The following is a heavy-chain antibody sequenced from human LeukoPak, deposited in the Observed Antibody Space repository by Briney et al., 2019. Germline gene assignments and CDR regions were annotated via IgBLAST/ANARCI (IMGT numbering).Heavy chain of an antibody. Sequence: PSETLSLTCAVYGGSFSGYYWSWIRQPPGKGLEWIGEINHSGSTNYNPSLKSRVTISVDTSKNQFSLKLSSVTAADTAVYYCVRWAVYQLLSLSLHNWFDPWGQGTLVTVSS. V-gene: IGHV4-34*01. CDR3: VRWAVYQLLSLSLHNWFDP. D-gene: IGHD2-2*01. CDR2: INHSGST. CDR1: GGSFSGYY. J-gene: IGHJ5*02.